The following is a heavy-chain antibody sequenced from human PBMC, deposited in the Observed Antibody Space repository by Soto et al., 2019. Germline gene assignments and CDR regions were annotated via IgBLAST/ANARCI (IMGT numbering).Heavy chain of an antibody. D-gene: IGHD3-16*02. CDR1: GYTFTSYA. Sequence: ASVKVSCKASGYTFTSYAMHWVRQAPGQRLEWMGWINAGNGNTKYSQKFQGRVTITRDTSASTAYMELSSLRSEDTAVYYCAREANAELSTPDAFDIWGQGTMGTVS. J-gene: IGHJ3*02. CDR2: INAGNGNT. CDR3: AREANAELSTPDAFDI. V-gene: IGHV1-3*01.